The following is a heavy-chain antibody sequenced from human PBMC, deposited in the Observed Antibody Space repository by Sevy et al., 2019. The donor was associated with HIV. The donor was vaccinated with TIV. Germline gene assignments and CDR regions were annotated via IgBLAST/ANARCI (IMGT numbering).Heavy chain of an antibody. J-gene: IGHJ6*02. CDR3: ARGFYYGSGDGMDV. V-gene: IGHV1-8*03. D-gene: IGHD3-10*01. CDR2: MNPNSGNT. CDR1: GYTFTSYD. Sequence: ASVKVSCKASGYTFTSYDINWVRQATGQGLEWMGWMNPNSGNTGYAQKFQGRVTITRNTSISTAYMELSSQRSEDTAVYYCARGFYYGSGDGMDVWGQGTTVTVSS.